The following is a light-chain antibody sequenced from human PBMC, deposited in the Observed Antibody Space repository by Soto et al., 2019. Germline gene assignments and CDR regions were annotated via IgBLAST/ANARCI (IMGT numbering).Light chain of an antibody. V-gene: IGKV1-5*01. CDR3: QHYNNYPWT. J-gene: IGKJ1*01. Sequence: DIQMTQSPSILSASVGDRVTITCRASQSISSWLAWYQQKPGKVPKVLIYDTSSLESGVPSRFSGSGSGTEFTLTISSLQPDDFATYYCQHYNNYPWTFGQGTKVEIK. CDR1: QSISSW. CDR2: DTS.